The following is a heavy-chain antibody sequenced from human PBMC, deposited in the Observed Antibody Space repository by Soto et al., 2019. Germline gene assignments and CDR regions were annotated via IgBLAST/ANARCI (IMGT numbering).Heavy chain of an antibody. D-gene: IGHD2-15*01. CDR2: ISSSTGYT. J-gene: IGHJ6*02. V-gene: IGHV3-21*01. CDR1: GFTFSSYD. CDR3: ARDRGCSGGSCYSKGMDV. Sequence: GGSLRLSCAASGFTFSSYDMHWVRQAPGKGLEWVSYISSSTGYTYYADSVKGRFTISRDNAKNSLYLQMNSLRAEDTAVYYCARDRGCSGGSCYSKGMDVWGQGTTVTVSS.